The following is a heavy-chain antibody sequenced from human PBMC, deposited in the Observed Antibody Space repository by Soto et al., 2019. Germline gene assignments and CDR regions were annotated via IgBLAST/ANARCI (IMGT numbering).Heavy chain of an antibody. CDR3: VKAVYISSWYAFDI. Sequence: GGSLRLSCSASGFTFSSYAMHWVRQAPGKGLEYVSAISSNGGSTYYADSVKGRFTISRDNSKNTLYLQMSSLRAEDTAVYYCVKAVYISSWYAFDIWGQGTMVTFSS. CDR2: ISSNGGST. D-gene: IGHD6-13*01. J-gene: IGHJ3*02. V-gene: IGHV3-64D*09. CDR1: GFTFSSYA.